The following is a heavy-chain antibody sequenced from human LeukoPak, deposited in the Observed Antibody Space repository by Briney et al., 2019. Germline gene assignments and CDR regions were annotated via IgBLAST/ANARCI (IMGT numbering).Heavy chain of an antibody. J-gene: IGHJ4*02. D-gene: IGHD3-22*01. CDR1: GGSISSYY. CDR2: IYYSGST. V-gene: IGHV4-59*08. Sequence: ASETLSLTCTVSGGSISSYYWSWIRQPPGKGLEWIGYIYYSGSTNYNPSLKSRVTISVDTSKNQFSLKLSSVTAADTAVYYCARLTTGFDYWGQGTLVTVSS. CDR3: ARLTTGFDY.